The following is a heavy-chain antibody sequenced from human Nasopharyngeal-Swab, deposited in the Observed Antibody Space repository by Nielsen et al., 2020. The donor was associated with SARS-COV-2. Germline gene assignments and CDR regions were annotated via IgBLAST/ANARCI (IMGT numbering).Heavy chain of an antibody. CDR3: ARSGLFTLGPYSYYYMDV. CDR2: VNHRGST. J-gene: IGHJ6*03. Sequence: VRQAPGKGLEWIAEVNHRGSTNYNPSLKSRVTISMDRPKNQFSLKVTSVTAADTAVYYCARSGLFTLGPYSYYYMDVWGKGTTVTVSS. D-gene: IGHD2-21*01. V-gene: IGHV4-4*02.